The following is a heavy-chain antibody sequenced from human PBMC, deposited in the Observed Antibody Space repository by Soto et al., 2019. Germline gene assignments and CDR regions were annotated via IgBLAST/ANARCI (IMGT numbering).Heavy chain of an antibody. Sequence: SETLSLTCTVSGGSISSYYWSWIRQPPGKGLEWIGYIYYSGSTNYNPSLKSRVTISVDTSKTQFSLKLSSVTAADTAVYYCARDITIFGVATYGMDVWGQGTTVTVSS. CDR1: GGSISSYY. D-gene: IGHD3-3*01. J-gene: IGHJ6*02. CDR3: ARDITIFGVATYGMDV. V-gene: IGHV4-59*01. CDR2: IYYSGST.